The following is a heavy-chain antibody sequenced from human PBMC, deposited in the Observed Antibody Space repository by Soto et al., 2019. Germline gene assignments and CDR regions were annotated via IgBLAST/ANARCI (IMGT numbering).Heavy chain of an antibody. CDR2: NIPIFGTA. J-gene: IGHJ5*02. CDR1: GGTFSSYA. CDR3: ASPVDYKGYKVWFDP. V-gene: IGHV1-69*12. D-gene: IGHD4-4*01. Sequence: QVQLVQSGAEVKKPGSSVKVSCKASGGTFSSYAISWVRQAPGQGLEWMGGNIPIFGTANHAQKFQGRVTITADESTSTAYMELSSLRSEDTAVYYCASPVDYKGYKVWFDPWGQGTLVTVSS.